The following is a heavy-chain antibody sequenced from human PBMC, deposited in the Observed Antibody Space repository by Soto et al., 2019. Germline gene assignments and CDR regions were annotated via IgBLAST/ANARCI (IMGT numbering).Heavy chain of an antibody. D-gene: IGHD1-20*01. J-gene: IGHJ2*01. V-gene: IGHV4-61*01. CDR2: IYYSGST. CDR1: GGSVSSGSYY. Sequence: QVQLQESGPGLVKPSETLSLTCTVSGGSVSSGSYYWSWIRQPPGKGLEWIGYIYYSGSTNYNPSLKSRVTISVDTSKNQFSLKLSSVTAADTAVYYCARDRYNWNRRHYWYFDLWGRGTLVTVSS. CDR3: ARDRYNWNRRHYWYFDL.